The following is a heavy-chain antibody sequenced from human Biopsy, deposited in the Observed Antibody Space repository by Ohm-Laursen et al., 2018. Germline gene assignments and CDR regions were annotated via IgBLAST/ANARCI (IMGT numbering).Heavy chain of an antibody. J-gene: IGHJ5*02. CDR2: IYSSGST. V-gene: IGHV4-4*07. Sequence: TLSLTCTVSGGSISNYYWSWIRQPAGQGLEWIGRIYSSGSTNYNPSLKSRVTMSVDTSKNQFSLILSSMTAADTAVYYCAREPRTAAVAYFDPWGQGTLVTVSS. CDR3: AREPRTAAVAYFDP. D-gene: IGHD6-13*01. CDR1: GGSISNYY.